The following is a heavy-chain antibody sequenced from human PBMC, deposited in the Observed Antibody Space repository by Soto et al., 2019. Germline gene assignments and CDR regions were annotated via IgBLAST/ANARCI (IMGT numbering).Heavy chain of an antibody. Sequence: QLQLQESGPGLVKPSETLSLTCTVSGGSISSSSYYWGWIRQPPGKGLEWIGSIYYSGSTYYNPSLKSRVTISVDTSKNQFSLKLSSVTAADTAVYYCARPIAEAGTGWFDPWGQGTLVTVSS. CDR1: GGSISSSSYY. J-gene: IGHJ5*02. CDR3: ARPIAEAGTGWFDP. D-gene: IGHD6-13*01. CDR2: IYYSGST. V-gene: IGHV4-39*01.